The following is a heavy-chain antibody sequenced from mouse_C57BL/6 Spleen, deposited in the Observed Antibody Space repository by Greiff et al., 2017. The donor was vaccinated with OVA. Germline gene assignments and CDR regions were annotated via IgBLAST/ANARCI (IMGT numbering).Heavy chain of an antibody. Sequence: EVLLVESGGGLVKPGASLKLSCAASGFTFSDYGMHWVRQTPEQGLEWIGYIRSGSGTTYYADTVKGRFTISRDNAKNTLYLQLTSLRSEDTAMYYCARPGYWDYALDYWGQGTSLTVSS. V-gene: IGHV5-17*01. CDR1: GFTFSDYG. CDR3: ARPGYWDYALDY. CDR2: IRSGSGTT. J-gene: IGHJ4*01.